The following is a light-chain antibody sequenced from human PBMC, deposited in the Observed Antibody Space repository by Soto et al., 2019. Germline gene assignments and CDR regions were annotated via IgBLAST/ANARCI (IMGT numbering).Light chain of an antibody. J-gene: IGKJ5*01. V-gene: IGKV3-20*01. CDR1: QSVSSSY. CDR2: GAS. CDR3: QQYGSSPLT. Sequence: EIVLTQSPGTLSLSPGERATLSCRASQSVSSSYLAWYQQEPGQAPRLLIYGASTRAAGIPDRFSGSGSGTDFTLTINRLEPEDFAVYYCQQYGSSPLTFGGGTRLEIK.